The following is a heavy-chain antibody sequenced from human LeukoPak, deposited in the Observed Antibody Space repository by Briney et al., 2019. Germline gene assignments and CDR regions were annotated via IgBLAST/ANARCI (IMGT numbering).Heavy chain of an antibody. CDR3: AKGYYYDSKGFDY. J-gene: IGHJ4*02. Sequence: PGGSLRLSCAASGSTFSSYAISCVRQAPGKGLEWVSAISGSGGSTYYADSVKGRFTISRDNSKNTLYLQMNSLRAEDTAVYYCAKGYYYDSKGFDYWGQGTLVTVSS. V-gene: IGHV3-23*01. CDR2: ISGSGGST. D-gene: IGHD3-22*01. CDR1: GSTFSSYA.